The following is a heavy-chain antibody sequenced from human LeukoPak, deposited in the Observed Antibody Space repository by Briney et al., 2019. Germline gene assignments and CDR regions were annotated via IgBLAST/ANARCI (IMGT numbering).Heavy chain of an antibody. CDR2: ISYTASS. V-gene: IGHV4-39*07. J-gene: IGHJ4*02. D-gene: IGHD2-15*01. Sequence: SEALSLTCAVSGASLSTTSCRWGWVRQTPGKGLEWIGSISYTASSYSNPSPNSRITRSLTPAKNHFSLRRTSLTAADPAVYYLVGDLGVGGSWPLDFWGPGTVVIVSS. CDR3: VGDLGVGGSWPLDF. CDR1: GASLSTTSCR.